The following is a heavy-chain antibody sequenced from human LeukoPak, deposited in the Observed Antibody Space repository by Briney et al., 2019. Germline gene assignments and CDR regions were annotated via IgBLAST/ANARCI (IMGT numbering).Heavy chain of an antibody. V-gene: IGHV3-48*03. D-gene: IGHD6-6*01. J-gene: IGHJ4*02. CDR3: ARADDSSSGYFDY. CDR2: ISSSGSTI. Sequence: GGSLRLSCAASGFTFSSYEMNWVRQAPGKGLEWVSYISSSGSTIYYADSVKGRFTISRDNAKNSLYLQMNSLRAEDTAVYYCARADDSSSGYFDYWGQGTLVTVSS. CDR1: GFTFSSYE.